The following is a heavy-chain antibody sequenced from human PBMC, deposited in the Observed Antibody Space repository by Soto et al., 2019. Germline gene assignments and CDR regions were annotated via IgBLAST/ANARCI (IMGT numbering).Heavy chain of an antibody. Sequence: GGSLRLSCVGSGFTFSNYWMHWVRQAPGKGLEWVSYISSSSSTIYYADSVKGRFTISRDNAKNSLYLQMNSLRDEDTAVYYCARRYSSSWRGAFDIWGQGTMVTVSS. J-gene: IGHJ3*02. CDR1: GFTFSNYW. CDR3: ARRYSSSWRGAFDI. V-gene: IGHV3-48*02. CDR2: ISSSSSTI. D-gene: IGHD6-13*01.